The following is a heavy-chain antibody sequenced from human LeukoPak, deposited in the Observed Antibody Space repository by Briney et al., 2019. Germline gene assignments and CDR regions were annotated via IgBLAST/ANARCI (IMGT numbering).Heavy chain of an antibody. CDR1: GFTFNNYP. CDR3: AKDRVYSSGATDAFDI. Sequence: GGSLRLSCAASGFTFNNYPMSWVRQAPGEGLEWVSAVSGSGGSTYYADSVKGRFTISRDSSKNTLYLQMNSLRAEDTAVYYCAKDRVYSSGATDAFDIWGQGTMVTVSS. D-gene: IGHD6-19*01. J-gene: IGHJ3*02. CDR2: VSGSGGST. V-gene: IGHV3-23*01.